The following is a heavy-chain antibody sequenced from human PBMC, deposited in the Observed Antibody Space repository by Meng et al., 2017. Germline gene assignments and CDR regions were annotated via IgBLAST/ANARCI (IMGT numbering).Heavy chain of an antibody. CDR3: ARRDYFDY. J-gene: IGHJ4*02. CDR1: GDSISSSSDY. V-gene: IGHV4-39*01. Sequence: QLQLQESGSGLVKPSETLSLTCIVSGDSISSSSDYWGWIRQPPGKGLEWIGSIYYSGSTYYNPSLKSRVTISVDTSKNQFSLKLSSVTAADTAVYYCARRDYFDYWGQGTLVTVSS. CDR2: IYYSGST.